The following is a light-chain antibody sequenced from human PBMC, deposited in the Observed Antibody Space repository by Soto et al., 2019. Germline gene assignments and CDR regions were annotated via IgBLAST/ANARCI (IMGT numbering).Light chain of an antibody. CDR1: HTISRSY. CDR3: QQYDSSPRT. Sequence: ENVLTQSPGTLSLSPGQRATLSCRASHTISRSYLAWYQQKPGQAPRLLIYAISDRATGVPDRFRGSGSGTDFTLTITRLEPEDFAVYFCQQYDSSPRTFGQGTKVEIK. V-gene: IGKV3-20*01. J-gene: IGKJ1*01. CDR2: AIS.